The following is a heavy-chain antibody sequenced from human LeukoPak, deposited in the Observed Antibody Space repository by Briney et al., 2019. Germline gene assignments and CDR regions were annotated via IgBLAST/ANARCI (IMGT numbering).Heavy chain of an antibody. D-gene: IGHD2-21*02. CDR2: IRYDGSNK. CDR1: GFTFSSYS. Sequence: GGSLRLSCAASGFTFSSYSMNWVRQAPGKGLEWVAFIRYDGSNKYYADSVKGRFTVSRDNSKNTLYLQMNSLRAEDTAVYYCAKDWRAYCGGDCYSYFDYWGQGTLVTVSS. CDR3: AKDWRAYCGGDCYSYFDY. V-gene: IGHV3-30*02. J-gene: IGHJ4*02.